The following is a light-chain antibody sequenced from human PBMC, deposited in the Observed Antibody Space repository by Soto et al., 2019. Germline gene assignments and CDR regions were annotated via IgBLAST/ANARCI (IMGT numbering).Light chain of an antibody. V-gene: IGLV2-14*01. Sequence: QSALTQPASVSGSPGQSITISCTGTSSDVGSYNYVSWYQQHPGKAPKLMIYEVSNRPSGVSSRFSGSESGNTASLTISGLQAEDEADYYCSSYTSSGTLFGTGTKLTVL. CDR3: SSYTSSGTL. CDR1: SSDVGSYNY. J-gene: IGLJ1*01. CDR2: EVS.